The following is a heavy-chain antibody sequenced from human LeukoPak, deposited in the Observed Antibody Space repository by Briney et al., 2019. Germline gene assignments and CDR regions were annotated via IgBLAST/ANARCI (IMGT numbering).Heavy chain of an antibody. CDR2: IKEDGSEK. J-gene: IGHJ4*02. CDR3: ARATYYYDSSGPAAY. Sequence: PGGSLRLSCAASGFTFTIYWMSWVRQALGKGLEWVAYIKEDGSEKYYVDSVKGRFTISRDNAKNSLYLQMNSLRAEDTAVYYCARATYYYDSSGPAAYWGQGTLVTVSS. CDR1: GFTFTIYW. V-gene: IGHV3-7*01. D-gene: IGHD3-22*01.